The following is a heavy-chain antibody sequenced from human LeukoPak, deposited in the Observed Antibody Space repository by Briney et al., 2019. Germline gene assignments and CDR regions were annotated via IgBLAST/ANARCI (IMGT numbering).Heavy chain of an antibody. CDR3: ARGDNYDFWSGYYLY. D-gene: IGHD3-3*01. CDR1: GFTFSSYW. CDR2: IKQDGSEK. J-gene: IGHJ4*02. V-gene: IGHV3-7*01. Sequence: GGSLRLSCAASGFTFSSYWMSWVRQAPGKGLEWVANIKQDGSEKYYVDSVKGRFTISRDNAKNSLYLQMNSLRAEDTAVYYCARGDNYDFWSGYYLYWGQGTLVTVSS.